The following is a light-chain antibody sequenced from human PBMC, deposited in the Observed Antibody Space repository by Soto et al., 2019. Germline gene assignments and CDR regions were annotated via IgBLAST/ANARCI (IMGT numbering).Light chain of an antibody. CDR2: GAS. J-gene: IGKJ1*01. Sequence: EIVMTQSPATLSVSPGERATLSWMASQSVSSDLAWYHQKPGQAPRLLIYGASSRATGIADRFSGSGSGTDFTLTISSLEPEDFAVYYCQQRSNWPPITFGQGTKVDNK. CDR3: QQRSNWPPIT. V-gene: IGKV3-11*01. CDR1: QSVSSD.